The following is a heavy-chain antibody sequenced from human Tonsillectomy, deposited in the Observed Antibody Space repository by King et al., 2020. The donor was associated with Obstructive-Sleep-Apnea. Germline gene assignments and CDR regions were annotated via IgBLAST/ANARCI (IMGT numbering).Heavy chain of an antibody. CDR1: GFTFSPYG. J-gene: IGHJ2*01. D-gene: IGHD4-17*01. Sequence: VQLVESGGGVVQPGRSLRLSCAASGFTFSPYGMHWVRQAPGKGLEWVAGISYDGSEKFYADSVKGRFTISRDNSKNTVYLQMNSLRVEDTSMFYCAKAVGDYGRTGWYFDLWGLGTQVTVSA. V-gene: IGHV3-30*18. CDR2: ISYDGSEK. CDR3: AKAVGDYGRTGWYFDL.